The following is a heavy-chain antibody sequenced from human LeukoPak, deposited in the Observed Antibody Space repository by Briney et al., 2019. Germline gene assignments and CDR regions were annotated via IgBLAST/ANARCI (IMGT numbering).Heavy chain of an antibody. CDR1: GFTVSSNY. J-gene: IGHJ4*02. Sequence: GGSLRLSCAASGFTVSSNYMSWVRQAPGKGLEWVSVIYSDGTTYNADSVKGRFTISRDNSKNTLYLQINSLRAEDTAVYYCARGIAAAGTGLYNWGQGTLLTVSS. CDR2: IYSDGTT. V-gene: IGHV3-53*01. CDR3: ARGIAAAGTGLYN. D-gene: IGHD6-13*01.